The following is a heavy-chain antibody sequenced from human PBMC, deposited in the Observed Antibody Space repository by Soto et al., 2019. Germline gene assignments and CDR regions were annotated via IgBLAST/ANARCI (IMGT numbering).Heavy chain of an antibody. J-gene: IGHJ4*02. CDR3: ARKDYYDSGMYYFDY. V-gene: IGHV1-3*01. CDR1: GYTFNKYP. D-gene: IGHD3-22*01. CDR2: INPGNGDT. Sequence: QVQVVQSGAEVKKPGASVKVSCKTSGYTFNKYPIHWVRQAPGQGLEWMGWINPGNGDTGYSQKFQDRVTITRDTSASTAYMDLSSLRSEDTAVYYSARKDYYDSGMYYFDYWGQGTLVTVSS.